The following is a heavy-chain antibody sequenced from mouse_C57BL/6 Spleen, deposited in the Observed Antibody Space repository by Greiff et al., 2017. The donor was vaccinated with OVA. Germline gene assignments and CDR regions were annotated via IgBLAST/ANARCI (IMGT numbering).Heavy chain of an antibody. D-gene: IGHD1-1*01. V-gene: IGHV1-55*01. CDR3: ARSLFLRSSAMDY. Sequence: QVQLQQPGAELVKPGASVKMSCKASGYTFTSYWITWVKQRPGQGLEWIGDIYPGSGSTNYNEKFKSKATLTVDKSSSTAYMQLSSLTSEDSAVDYCARSLFLRSSAMDYWGQGTSVTVSS. J-gene: IGHJ4*01. CDR1: GYTFTSYW. CDR2: IYPGSGST.